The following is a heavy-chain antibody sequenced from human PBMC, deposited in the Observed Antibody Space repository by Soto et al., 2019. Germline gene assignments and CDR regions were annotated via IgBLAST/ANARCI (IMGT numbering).Heavy chain of an antibody. D-gene: IGHD5-18*01. V-gene: IGHV3-23*01. CDR3: AKVVRGYIGLFDY. CDR2: ISGSGGST. Sequence: GGSLRLSCAASGFTFSSYAMSWVRQAPGKGLEWVSAISGSGGSTYYADSVKGRFTISRDNSKNTLYLQMNSLRAEDTAVYCCAKVVRGYIGLFDYWGQGTLVTVSS. CDR1: GFTFSSYA. J-gene: IGHJ4*02.